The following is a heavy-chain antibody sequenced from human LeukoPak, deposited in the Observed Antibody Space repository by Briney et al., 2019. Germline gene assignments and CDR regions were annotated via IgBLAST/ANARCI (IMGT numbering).Heavy chain of an antibody. J-gene: IGHJ5*02. D-gene: IGHD2-15*01. CDR2: ISSTSSYI. CDR1: GFTFSSYR. CDR3: ARGHLVAANWFDP. V-gene: IGHV3-21*01. Sequence: GGSLRLSCAASGFTFSSYRMNWVRQAPGKGLEWVSSISSTSSYIYYADSLKGRFTISRDNAKNSLYLQMNSLRAEDTAVYYCARGHLVAANWFDPWGQGTLVTISS.